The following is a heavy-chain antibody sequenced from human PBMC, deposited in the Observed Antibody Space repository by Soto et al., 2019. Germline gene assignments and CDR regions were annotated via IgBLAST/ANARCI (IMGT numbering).Heavy chain of an antibody. V-gene: IGHV4-59*08. CDR3: ARGKRFDYGGNFDY. J-gene: IGHJ4*02. CDR2: NSYSGST. CDR1: GGSISSYY. Sequence: PSETLSLTCTVSGGSISSYYWSWLRQPPGKGLEWIGYNSYSGSTDYNPSLKSRVTISVDTSKNQFSLKLSSATAADTAVYYCARGKRFDYGGNFDYWGQGTLVTVSS. D-gene: IGHD4-17*01.